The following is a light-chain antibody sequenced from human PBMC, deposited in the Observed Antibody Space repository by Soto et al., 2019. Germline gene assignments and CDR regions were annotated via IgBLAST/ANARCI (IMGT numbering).Light chain of an antibody. CDR1: SSNIGAGYD. CDR3: QSYDNSLSGSEV. J-gene: IGLJ1*01. Sequence: QSALTQPPSVSGAPGQRVTISCTGSSSNIGAGYDVHWYQQLPGAAPKLLIFGIINRPSGVSERFPGSRSGASASLAITGLQAEDEADYFCQSYDNSLSGSEVFGTGTKVTVL. V-gene: IGLV1-40*01. CDR2: GII.